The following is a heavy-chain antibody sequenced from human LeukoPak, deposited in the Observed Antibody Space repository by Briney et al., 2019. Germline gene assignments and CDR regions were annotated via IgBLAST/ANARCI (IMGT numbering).Heavy chain of an antibody. CDR3: AKVQYRSGWTFDF. V-gene: IGHV3-23*01. D-gene: IGHD6-19*01. J-gene: IGHJ4*02. Sequence: GGSLRLSCAASGFTFSIYAMTWVRQAPGKGLEWVSAIGPSGGDTYYADSVKGRFTVSRDNTKSTLYLQMNSLRAEDTAVYSCAKVQYRSGWTFDFWGQGTVATVSS. CDR2: IGPSGGDT. CDR1: GFTFSIYA.